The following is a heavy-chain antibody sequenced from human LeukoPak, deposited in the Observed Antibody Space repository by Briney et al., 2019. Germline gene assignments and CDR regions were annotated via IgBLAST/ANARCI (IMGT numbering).Heavy chain of an antibody. CDR3: AREAVVAATNWFDP. D-gene: IGHD2-15*01. V-gene: IGHV4-59*01. CDR2: IYYSGST. J-gene: IGHJ5*02. Sequence: PSETLSLTCTVSGGSISSYYWSWIRQPPGKGLEWIGSIYYSGSTNYNPPLKSRVTISVDTSKNQFSLKLSSVTAADTAVYYCAREAVVAATNWFDPWGQGTLVTVSS. CDR1: GGSISSYY.